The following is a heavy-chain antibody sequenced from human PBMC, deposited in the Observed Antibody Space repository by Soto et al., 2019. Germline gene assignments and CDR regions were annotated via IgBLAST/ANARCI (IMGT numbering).Heavy chain of an antibody. CDR3: AKGNRSFWNGYYSRYDYYGMDV. CDR1: GFSFSDYY. Sequence: QVQLVESGGGLVKPGGSLRLSCAASGFSFSDYYMTWIRQAPGKGLEWLSYISSSGYPICYADSVKGRFTISRDNAKNSVYLQMNRLKAEDTAVYYCAKGNRSFWNGYYSRYDYYGMDVWGQGTTVTVYS. J-gene: IGHJ6*02. D-gene: IGHD3-3*01. V-gene: IGHV3-11*01. CDR2: ISSSGYPI.